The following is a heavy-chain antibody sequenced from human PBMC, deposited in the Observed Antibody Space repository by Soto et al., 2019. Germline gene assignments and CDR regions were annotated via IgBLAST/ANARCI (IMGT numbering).Heavy chain of an antibody. D-gene: IGHD3-10*01. CDR1: GYTFTTYW. J-gene: IGHJ6*02. V-gene: IGHV5-51*01. CDR2: IYPGDSDT. CDR3: ARSGSGTYERSKYYFYGMDV. Sequence: GESLKISCKGSGYTFTTYWIAWVRQMPGKGLEWMGIIYPGDSDTKYSPSFQGQVTISADKSISTAYLQWSNLKASDSATYYCARSGSGTYERSKYYFYGMDVWGQGAAVTVSS.